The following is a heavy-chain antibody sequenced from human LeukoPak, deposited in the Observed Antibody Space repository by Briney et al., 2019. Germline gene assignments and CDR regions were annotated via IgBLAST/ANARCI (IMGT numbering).Heavy chain of an antibody. J-gene: IGHJ4*02. CDR3: AKCFRTTVTTVDY. D-gene: IGHD4-17*01. Sequence: GGSLRLSCAASGLTFSSYAMNWVRQAPGKGLEWVSAISASGASTSYADSVKGRVTISRDNSKNTLFMQMNSLRAEDTAIYYCAKCFRTTVTTVDYWGQGTLVTVSS. CDR2: ISASGAST. V-gene: IGHV3-23*01. CDR1: GLTFSSYA.